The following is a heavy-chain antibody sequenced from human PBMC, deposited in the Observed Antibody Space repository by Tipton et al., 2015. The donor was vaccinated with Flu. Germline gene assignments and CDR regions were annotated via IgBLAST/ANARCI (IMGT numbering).Heavy chain of an antibody. CDR3: ARLRANYYDSSGYSDY. V-gene: IGHV4-39*07. Sequence: TLSLTCTVSGGSISSSSYYWGWIRQPPGKGLEWIGSIYYSGSTYYNPSLKSRVTISVDTSKNQFSLKLSSVTAAETAVYYCARLRANYYDSSGYSDYWGQGTLVTVSS. J-gene: IGHJ4*02. D-gene: IGHD3-22*01. CDR1: GGSISSSSYY. CDR2: IYYSGST.